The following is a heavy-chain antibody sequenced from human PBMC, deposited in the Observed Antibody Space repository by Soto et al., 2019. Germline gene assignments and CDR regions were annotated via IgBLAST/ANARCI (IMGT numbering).Heavy chain of an antibody. V-gene: IGHV4-39*01. J-gene: IGHJ4*02. CDR3: ASIAAPGTTHFDF. Sequence: SETLSLTCTVSGGSLGSSSYYWGWIRQSPGKGLEWIGNIYYSGNTFYNPSLKSRVTISVDTSKNQFYLHLSSVTAADTAIFYCASIAAPGTTHFDFWGQGTLVTSPQ. CDR1: GGSLGSSSYY. CDR2: IYYSGNT. D-gene: IGHD6-13*01.